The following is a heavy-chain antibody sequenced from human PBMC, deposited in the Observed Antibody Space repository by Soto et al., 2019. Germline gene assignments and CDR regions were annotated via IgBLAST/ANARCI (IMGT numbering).Heavy chain of an antibody. CDR1: DGSISSYY. CDR3: AILSGDNYYDSSGLGYYFDY. D-gene: IGHD3-22*01. Sequence: SETLSLTCTVSDGSISSYYWSWIRQPPGKGLEWIGYIYYSGSTNYNPSLKSRVTISVDTSKNQFSLKLSSVTAADTAVYYCAILSGDNYYDSSGLGYYFDYWGQGTLVTVSS. J-gene: IGHJ4*02. CDR2: IYYSGST. V-gene: IGHV4-59*01.